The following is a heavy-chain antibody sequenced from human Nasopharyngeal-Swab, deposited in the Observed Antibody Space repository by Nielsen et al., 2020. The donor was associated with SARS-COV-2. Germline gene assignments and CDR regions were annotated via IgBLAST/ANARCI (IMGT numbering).Heavy chain of an antibody. V-gene: IGHV4-59*12. Sequence: SETLSLTCTVSGGSISSYYWSWIRQPPGKGLEWIGYIYYSGSTYYNPSLKSRVTISVDTSKNQFSLKLSSVTAADTAVYYCARARTRVTTFDYWGQGTLVTVSS. CDR2: IYYSGST. CDR3: ARARTRVTTFDY. CDR1: GGSISSYY. D-gene: IGHD4-17*01. J-gene: IGHJ4*02.